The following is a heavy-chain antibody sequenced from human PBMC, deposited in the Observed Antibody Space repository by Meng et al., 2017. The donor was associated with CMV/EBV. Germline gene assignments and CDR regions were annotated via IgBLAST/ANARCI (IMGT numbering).Heavy chain of an antibody. J-gene: IGHJ5*01. CDR2: ISSSSSYI. D-gene: IGHD3-3*01. CDR3: ARDPEPEFWGGYFYGNWFDP. V-gene: IGHV3-21*01. CDR1: GFTFSSYS. Sequence: GESLKISCAASGFTFSSYSMNWVRQAPGKGLEWVSSISSSSSYIYYADSVKGRFTISRDNAKNSLYLQMNSLRGEDTAVDYCARDPEPEFWGGYFYGNWFDPWGQGTLVTVSS.